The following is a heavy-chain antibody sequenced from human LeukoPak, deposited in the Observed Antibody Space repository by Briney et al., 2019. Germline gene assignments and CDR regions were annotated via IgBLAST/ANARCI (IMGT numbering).Heavy chain of an antibody. CDR3: ARDKEDCISNRCYSGWFDP. CDR2: IHASGST. D-gene: IGHD2-2*01. CDR1: GGSVSRYY. J-gene: IGHJ5*02. Sequence: KASETLSLTCTVSGGSVSRYYWSWIRQPPGKGLEWIGRIHASGSTNYNPSLKSRVTISVDTSKNQFSLILNSVTAADTAVYYCARDKEDCISNRCYSGWFDPWGQGTLVTVSS. V-gene: IGHV4-59*02.